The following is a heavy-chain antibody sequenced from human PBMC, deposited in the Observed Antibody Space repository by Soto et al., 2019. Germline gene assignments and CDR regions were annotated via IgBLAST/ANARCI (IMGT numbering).Heavy chain of an antibody. CDR3: ARDVGVRWKKFDY. D-gene: IGHD4-17*01. J-gene: IGHJ4*02. CDR1: GFTVSSNY. CDR2: IYSGGST. Sequence: EVQLVESGGGLVQPGGSLRLSCAASGFTVSSNYMSWVRQAPGKGLEWVSVIYSGGSTYYADSVKGRFTISRDNSKNTLYLQMNSLRAEDTAVYYCARDVGVRWKKFDYWGQGTLVTVSS. V-gene: IGHV3-66*01.